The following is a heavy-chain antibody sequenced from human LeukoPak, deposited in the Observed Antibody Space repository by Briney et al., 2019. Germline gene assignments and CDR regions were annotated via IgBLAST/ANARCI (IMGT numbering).Heavy chain of an antibody. CDR2: ISRAGDRT. V-gene: IGHV3-23*01. J-gene: IGHJ3*01. CDR3: ARGESFAFDV. Sequence: PGGSLRLSCVGSGFIFSGYDMGWVRQAPGKGLEWVPSISRAGDRTYYEDSVKGRFTTSRDNSRNTMYLQMNSLRAEDTAVYYCARGESFAFDVWGQGTMVTVSS. CDR1: GFIFSGYD.